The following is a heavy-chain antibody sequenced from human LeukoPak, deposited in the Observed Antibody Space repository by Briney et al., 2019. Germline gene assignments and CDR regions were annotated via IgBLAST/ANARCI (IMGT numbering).Heavy chain of an antibody. CDR2: MYPVDLET. V-gene: IGHV5-51*01. Sequence: GQSLKISCKGSAYSFTIYWIGWVRQMPGKGLEWMGIMYPVDLETAYSPSFPGQVTISADKSISNAYRKWSSSKASDNAMYYCASGSSSWYAHFDYWGQGTLVTVSS. D-gene: IGHD6-13*01. J-gene: IGHJ4*02. CDR3: ASGSSSWYAHFDY. CDR1: AYSFTIYW.